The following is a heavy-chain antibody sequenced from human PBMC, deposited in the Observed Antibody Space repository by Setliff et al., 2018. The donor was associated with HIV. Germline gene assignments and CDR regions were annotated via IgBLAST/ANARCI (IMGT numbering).Heavy chain of an antibody. CDR1: GFTFRSYE. V-gene: IGHV3-48*03. J-gene: IGHJ1*01. D-gene: IGHD6-13*01. CDR3: AREPSAAGPEYFQH. CDR2: ISSSGNII. Sequence: GGSLRLSCAASGFTFRSYEMNWVRQAPGKGLEWVSYISSSGNIIHYADSVKGRFTISRDNAKNSLYLQMNSLRAEDTAVYYCAREPSAAGPEYFQHWGQGTLVTVSS.